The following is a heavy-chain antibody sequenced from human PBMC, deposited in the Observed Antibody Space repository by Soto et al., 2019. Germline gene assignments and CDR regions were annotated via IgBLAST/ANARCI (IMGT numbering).Heavy chain of an antibody. Sequence: GGSLRLSCAASGFTFSDYYMSWIRQAPGKGLEWLSYISSTSSYTKYADSVKGRFTISRDNAKNSLYLQMNSLRAEDTAVYYCARARSLVVSANPFDYWGQGALVTVSS. V-gene: IGHV3-11*05. CDR2: ISSTSSYT. CDR3: ARARSLVVSANPFDY. D-gene: IGHD2-15*01. CDR1: GFTFSDYY. J-gene: IGHJ4*02.